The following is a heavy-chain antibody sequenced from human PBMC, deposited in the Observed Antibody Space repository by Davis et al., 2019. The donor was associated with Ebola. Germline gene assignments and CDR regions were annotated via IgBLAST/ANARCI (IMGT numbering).Heavy chain of an antibody. CDR2: IGGSGDIT. J-gene: IGHJ4*02. CDR3: ARLEDSGWSHDY. V-gene: IGHV3-23*01. Sequence: PGGSLRLSCAASEFTFSNYAMTWVRQAPGKGLEWVSDIGGSGDITYYADSVKGRFTISRDNAKNSLYLQMNSLRAEDTALYYCARLEDSGWSHDYWGQGTLVTVSS. D-gene: IGHD6-19*01. CDR1: EFTFSNYA.